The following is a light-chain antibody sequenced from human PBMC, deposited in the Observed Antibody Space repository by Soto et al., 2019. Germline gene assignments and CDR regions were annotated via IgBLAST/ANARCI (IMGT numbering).Light chain of an antibody. CDR2: GVF. J-gene: IGKJ2*01. CDR3: QHYDGSPRT. V-gene: IGKV3-20*01. CDR1: QNVYNNY. Sequence: VLTQSPDTMSLSPGERATLSCRTSQNVYNNYLAWYQQRPGQAPRLLIYGVFNRATGIPDRFSGSGSGPDFTLTISGLEPEDSAVYSCQHYDGSPRTFGQGTNLEIK.